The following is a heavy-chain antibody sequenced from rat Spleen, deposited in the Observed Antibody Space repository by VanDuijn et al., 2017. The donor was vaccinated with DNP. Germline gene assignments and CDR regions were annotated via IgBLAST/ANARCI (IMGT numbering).Heavy chain of an antibody. Sequence: EVQLVESGGGLVQPGRSLKLSCAASGFTFSAYYMAWVRQAPAKGLEWVAYIGSPAYAPYYTDSVKGRFVISRDNAKSTLYLQMNSLRSEDMATYYCVRWNSGHFDYWGQGVMVTVSS. CDR2: IGSPAYAP. CDR1: GFTFSAYY. D-gene: IGHD4-3*01. V-gene: IGHV5-22*01. J-gene: IGHJ2*01. CDR3: VRWNSGHFDY.